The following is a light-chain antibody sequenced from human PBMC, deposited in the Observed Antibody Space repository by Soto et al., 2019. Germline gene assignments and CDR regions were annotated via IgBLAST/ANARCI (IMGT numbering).Light chain of an antibody. J-gene: IGKJ4*01. V-gene: IGKV1-33*01. CDR2: DAS. CDR1: RDISNY. Sequence: DIQMPQSPSPLSASVGDRVTITCQASRDISNYLNWYQQKPGKAPKLLIFDASNVETGVPSRFSGRGSGTDFTFTIHSLQPEDAATYYCQQYEDLPLTFGGGTKGVIK. CDR3: QQYEDLPLT.